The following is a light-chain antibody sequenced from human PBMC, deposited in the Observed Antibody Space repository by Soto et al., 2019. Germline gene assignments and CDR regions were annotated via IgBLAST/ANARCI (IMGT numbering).Light chain of an antibody. CDR1: QDIGND. J-gene: IGKJ1*01. CDR2: AAS. Sequence: IQMTQSPSSLSVSARDRVTITCRASQDIGNDLGWYQQKPGKAPNLLIYAASSLRSGVPSRFSGSGSGTHFTLTINSLQAEDSATYFCLQDYTYPWTFGQGTKVEIK. V-gene: IGKV1-6*02. CDR3: LQDYTYPWT.